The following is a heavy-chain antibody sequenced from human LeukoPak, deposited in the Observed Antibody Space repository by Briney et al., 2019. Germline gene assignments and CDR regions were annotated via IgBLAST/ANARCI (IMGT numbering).Heavy chain of an antibody. J-gene: IGHJ4*02. CDR2: INPDGSEK. D-gene: IGHD6-19*01. CDR1: GFTFSSYW. CDR3: ARDRGYSSFDY. V-gene: IGHV3-7*01. Sequence: GGSLRLSCAASGFTFSSYWMSWVRQAPGKGLEWVASINPDGSEKYSVDSVKGRFTISRDNAKNSLYLQMNSLRAEDTAVYYCARDRGYSSFDYWGQGTLVTVSS.